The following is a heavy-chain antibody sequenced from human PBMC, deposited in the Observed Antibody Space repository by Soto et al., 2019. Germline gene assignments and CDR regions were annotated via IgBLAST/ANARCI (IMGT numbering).Heavy chain of an antibody. Sequence: GGSLRLSCAASGFTFSSYTMNWVRQAPEKGLEWVSYISSSSSNIYYADSVKGRFTISRDNAKNSLYLQMNSLRDEDTAVYYCARANYGSGSYHFSFDYWGQGTLVTVSS. J-gene: IGHJ4*02. CDR1: GFTFSSYT. V-gene: IGHV3-48*02. CDR2: ISSSSSNI. D-gene: IGHD3-10*01. CDR3: ARANYGSGSYHFSFDY.